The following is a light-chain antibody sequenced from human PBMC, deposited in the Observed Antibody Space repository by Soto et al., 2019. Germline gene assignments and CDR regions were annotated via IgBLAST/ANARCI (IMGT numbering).Light chain of an antibody. Sequence: QSVLTQSPSASASLGASVKLTCPLSSGPSSYAIAWHQQQPEKGPRYLMKLNSDGSHSKGDGIPDRFSGSSFGAERYLIISSLQSEDEADYYCQTWGTGIHVFGTGTKLTVL. CDR3: QTWGTGIHV. V-gene: IGLV4-69*01. CDR2: LNSDGSH. CDR1: SGPSSYA. J-gene: IGLJ1*01.